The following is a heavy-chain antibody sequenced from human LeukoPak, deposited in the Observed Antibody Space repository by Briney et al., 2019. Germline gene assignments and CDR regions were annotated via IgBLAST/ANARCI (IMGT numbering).Heavy chain of an antibody. CDR2: ISYDGTDK. D-gene: IGHD6-19*01. CDR1: GFTFSNYA. Sequence: PGRSLRLSCAASGFTFSNYAMHWVRQAPGKGLEWVAVISYDGTDKYYADSVKGRFTISRDNSKNTLFLQMNSLRAEDTAMYYCAKGEGGDSGWYGDYWGQGNPGHRLL. CDR3: AKGEGGDSGWYGDY. V-gene: IGHV3-30*18. J-gene: IGHJ4*02.